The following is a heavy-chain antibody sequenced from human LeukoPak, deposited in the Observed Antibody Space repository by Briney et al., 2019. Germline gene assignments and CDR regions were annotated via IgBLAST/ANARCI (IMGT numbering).Heavy chain of an antibody. V-gene: IGHV3-23*01. Sequence: GGSLRLSCAASGFIFRNYAMSWVRQAPGKGLEWVSATTGSGDTTYYADSVKGRFTISRDNSKNTLYVEMNTLRAEDTAVYYCAKWGDYDILTGYYVSDFWGQGTLVTVSS. CDR1: GFIFRNYA. CDR3: AKWGDYDILTGYYVSDF. D-gene: IGHD3-9*01. CDR2: TTGSGDTT. J-gene: IGHJ4*02.